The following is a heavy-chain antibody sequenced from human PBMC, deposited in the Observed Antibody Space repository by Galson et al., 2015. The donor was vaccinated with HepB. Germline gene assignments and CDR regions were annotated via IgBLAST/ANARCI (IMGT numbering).Heavy chain of an antibody. V-gene: IGHV3-23*01. CDR3: AKGFLGSYYGSGSYY. D-gene: IGHD3-10*01. CDR2: ISGSGSHT. J-gene: IGHJ4*02. Sequence: SLRLSCAASGFTFTDYAMSWVRQAPGKGLEWVSAISGSGSHTYYVDSVKGRFTISRDNSRNTLYMQMNSLRAEDTAVYYCAKGFLGSYYGSGSYYWGQGTLVIVSS. CDR1: GFTFTDYA.